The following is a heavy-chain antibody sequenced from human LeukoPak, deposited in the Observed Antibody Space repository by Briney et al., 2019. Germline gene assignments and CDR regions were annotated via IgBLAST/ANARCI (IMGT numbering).Heavy chain of an antibody. CDR3: ARDRALGGYEAFDI. D-gene: IGHD2-15*01. CDR1: AFTFSRYG. CDR2: IRYDGSNK. V-gene: IGHV3-30*02. Sequence: GGSLRLSCAASAFTFSRYGMHWVRQAPGKGLEWVAFIRYDGSNKYYADSVKGRFTISRDNAKNSLYLQMNSLRAEDTAVYYCARDRALGGYEAFDIWGQGTMVTVSS. J-gene: IGHJ3*02.